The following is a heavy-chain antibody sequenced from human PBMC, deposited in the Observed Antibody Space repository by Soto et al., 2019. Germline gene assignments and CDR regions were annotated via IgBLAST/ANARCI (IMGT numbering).Heavy chain of an antibody. CDR3: AKARYKPGYCSGGSCYPFDY. V-gene: IGHV3-23*01. D-gene: IGHD2-15*01. J-gene: IGHJ4*02. CDR1: GFTFSSYA. Sequence: PGGSLRLSCAASGFTFSSYAMSWVRQAPGEGLEWVSAISGSGGSTYYADSVKGRFTISRDNSKNTLYLQMNSLRAEDTAVYYCAKARYKPGYCSGGSCYPFDYWGQGTLVTVSS. CDR2: ISGSGGST.